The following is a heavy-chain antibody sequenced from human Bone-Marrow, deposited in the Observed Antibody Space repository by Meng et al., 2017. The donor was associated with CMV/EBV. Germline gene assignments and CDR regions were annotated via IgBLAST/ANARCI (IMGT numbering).Heavy chain of an antibody. CDR2: IGTAGDT. CDR3: ARGGRSGSYFDY. J-gene: IGHJ4*02. D-gene: IGHD1-26*01. CDR1: GFTFSRYW. V-gene: IGHV3-13*01. Sequence: GGSLRLSCAASGFTFSRYWMSWVRQATGKGLEWVSAIGTAGDTYYPGSVKGRFTISRENAKNSLYLQMNSLRAGDTAVYYCARGGRSGSYFDYWGQGTLVTVSS.